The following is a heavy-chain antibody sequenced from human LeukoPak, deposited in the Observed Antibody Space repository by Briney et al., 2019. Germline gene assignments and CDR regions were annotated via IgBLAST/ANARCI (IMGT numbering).Heavy chain of an antibody. CDR1: GGSISSYY. V-gene: IGHV4-59*01. CDR3: ARSPQQQLVSWYFDL. J-gene: IGHJ2*01. CDR2: IYYSGST. Sequence: SETLSLTCTVPGGSISSYYWSWIRQPPGKGLEWIGYIYYSGSTNYNPSLKSRVTISVDTSKNQFSLKLSSVTAADTAVYYCARSPQQQLVSWYFDLWGRGNLVTVSS. D-gene: IGHD6-13*01.